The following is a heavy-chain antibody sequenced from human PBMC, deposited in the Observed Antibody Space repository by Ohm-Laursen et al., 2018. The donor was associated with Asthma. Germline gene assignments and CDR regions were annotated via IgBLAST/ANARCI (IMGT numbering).Heavy chain of an antibody. CDR1: GFTFSNYG. D-gene: IGHD3-3*01. Sequence: SLRLSCTASGFTFSNYGVNWVRQAPGKGLEWVSSISSSSSYIYYADSVKGRFTISRDNARNSLYLQMNSLRAEDTAVYYCARAGVTFWRNVNWFDPWGQGTLVTVSS. J-gene: IGHJ5*02. CDR2: ISSSSSYI. V-gene: IGHV3-21*01. CDR3: ARAGVTFWRNVNWFDP.